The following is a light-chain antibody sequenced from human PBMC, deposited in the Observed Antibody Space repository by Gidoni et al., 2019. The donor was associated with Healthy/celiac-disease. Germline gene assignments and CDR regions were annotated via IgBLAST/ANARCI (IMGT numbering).Light chain of an antibody. Sequence: EIEMTQSPATLSVSPGERATLTCRASQSVSSYLAWYQQKPGKAPRLLIYGASTMATGIPARFSGSGSGTDFTLTISSLQSEDFAAYYCQQYNNSAGTFGQGTKVEIK. CDR3: QQYNNSAGT. V-gene: IGKV3-15*01. CDR1: QSVSSY. CDR2: GAS. J-gene: IGKJ1*01.